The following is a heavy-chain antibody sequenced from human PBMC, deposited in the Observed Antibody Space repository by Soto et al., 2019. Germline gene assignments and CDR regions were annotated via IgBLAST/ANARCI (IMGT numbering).Heavy chain of an antibody. V-gene: IGHV3-33*01. J-gene: IGHJ5*02. CDR2: IWYDGSNK. CDR1: GFTFSSYG. D-gene: IGHD3-16*01. CDR3: ARDKPGGGFDP. Sequence: QVQLVESGGGVVQPGRSLRLSCAASGFTFSSYGMHWVRQAPGKGLEWVAVIWYDGSNKYYADSVKGRFTISRDNSKNTLYLQMNSLRAEDTAVYYCARDKPGGGFDPWGQGTLVTVSS.